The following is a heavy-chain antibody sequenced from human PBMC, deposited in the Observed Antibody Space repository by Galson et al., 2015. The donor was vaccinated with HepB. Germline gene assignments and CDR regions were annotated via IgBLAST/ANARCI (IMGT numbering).Heavy chain of an antibody. Sequence: SLRLSCAASGFTFSSYAMHWVRQAPGKGLEWVAVISYDGSNKYYADSVKGRFTISRDNSKNTLYLQMNSLRAEDTAVYYCARDLFDVVVPAARGYMDVWGKGTTVTVSS. V-gene: IGHV3-30-3*01. CDR1: GFTFSSYA. J-gene: IGHJ6*03. CDR3: ARDLFDVVVPAARGYMDV. D-gene: IGHD2-2*01. CDR2: ISYDGSNK.